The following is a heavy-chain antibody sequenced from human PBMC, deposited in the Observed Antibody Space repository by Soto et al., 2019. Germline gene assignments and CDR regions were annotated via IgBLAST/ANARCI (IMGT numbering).Heavy chain of an antibody. CDR2: MKSYRGGGTT. Sequence: EVQLVESEGGLVTPGGSLRLSCTGTGFSFSPAWMNWVCQAPGKGLEWVGRMKSYRGGGTTDYAATVQGRFTISRDDSKNTMYLQMNSLKFEDTALYFCIWQQDFYYGKAVWGQGTTVTVSS. D-gene: IGHD6-13*01. CDR1: GFSFSPAW. J-gene: IGHJ6*02. V-gene: IGHV3-15*07. CDR3: IWQQDFYYGKAV.